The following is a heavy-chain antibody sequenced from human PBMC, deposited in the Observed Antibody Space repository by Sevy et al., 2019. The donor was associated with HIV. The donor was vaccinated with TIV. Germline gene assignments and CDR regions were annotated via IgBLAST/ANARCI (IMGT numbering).Heavy chain of an antibody. Sequence: SETLSLTCTVSGGSITNYYWGWIRQPQGMRLEWIGYIHSSGNTNSNPSLKSRVTISVDTSKNQFSLNLNSVTAADTAVYYCARYMGSGTSFDYWGQGTLVTVSS. CDR2: IHSSGNT. D-gene: IGHD6-13*01. CDR3: ARYMGSGTSFDY. V-gene: IGHV4-59*13. J-gene: IGHJ4*02. CDR1: GGSITNYY.